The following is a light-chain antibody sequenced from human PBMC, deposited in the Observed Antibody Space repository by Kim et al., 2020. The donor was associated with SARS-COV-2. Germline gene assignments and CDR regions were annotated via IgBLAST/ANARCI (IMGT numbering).Light chain of an antibody. V-gene: IGKV3-20*01. Sequence: SQGERATLSCRASQSVSSSYLAWYQQKPGQAPRLLIYGASSRATGIPDRFSGSGSGTDFTLTISRLEPEDFAVYYCQQYGSSPLLTFGGGTKVEI. CDR2: GAS. J-gene: IGKJ4*01. CDR1: QSVSSSY. CDR3: QQYGSSPLLT.